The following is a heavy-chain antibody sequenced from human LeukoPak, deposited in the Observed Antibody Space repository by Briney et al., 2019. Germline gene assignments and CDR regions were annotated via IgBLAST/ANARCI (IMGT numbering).Heavy chain of an antibody. J-gene: IGHJ4*02. Sequence: SGGSLRLSCAASGFTFSNAWMSWVRQAPGKGLEWVGRIKSKTDGGTTDYAAHVYGRFTISRDDSKNTLYLQMNSLKTEDTAVYYCTTDPVVVVPAAIPGWGQGTLVTVSS. CDR1: GFTFSNAW. D-gene: IGHD2-2*01. V-gene: IGHV3-15*01. CDR3: TTDPVVVVPAAIPG. CDR2: IKSKTDGGTT.